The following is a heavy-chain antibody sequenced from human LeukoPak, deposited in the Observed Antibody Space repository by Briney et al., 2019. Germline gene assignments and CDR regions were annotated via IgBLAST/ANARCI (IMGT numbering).Heavy chain of an antibody. Sequence: ASVKVSCKASGYTFTSYGISWVRQAPGQGLEWMGWISAYNGNTNYAQKLQGRVTMTTDTSTSTAYMEPRSLRSDDTAVYYCARDRPSITIFGVVISSYYMDVWGKGTTVTVSS. CDR1: GYTFTSYG. CDR3: ARDRPSITIFGVVISSYYMDV. J-gene: IGHJ6*03. D-gene: IGHD3-3*01. V-gene: IGHV1-18*01. CDR2: ISAYNGNT.